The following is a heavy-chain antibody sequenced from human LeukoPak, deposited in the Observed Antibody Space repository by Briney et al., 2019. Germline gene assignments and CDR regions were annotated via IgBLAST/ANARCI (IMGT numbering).Heavy chain of an antibody. CDR2: IYKNTGT. Sequence: GGSLRLSCAASGFTFNNAWMNWVRQAPGKALEVCSVIYKNTGTYYADTVKVRFTIHRDNAENTLYLQMNSLRADDTDVYYCASSLRVRGVPDYMDVWGKGTTVTISS. CDR3: ASSLRVRGVPDYMDV. D-gene: IGHD3-10*01. J-gene: IGHJ6*03. V-gene: IGHV3-66*01. CDR1: GFTFNNAW.